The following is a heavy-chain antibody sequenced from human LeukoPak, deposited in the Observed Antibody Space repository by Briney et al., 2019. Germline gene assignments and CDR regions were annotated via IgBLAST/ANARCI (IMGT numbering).Heavy chain of an antibody. J-gene: IGHJ5*01. Sequence: SETLSLTCTVSGGSISSHYWSWIRQPPGKGLEWVAYIYYSGSTNYNPSLKSRVTISVDTSKNQFSMKLSSVNAADTAVYYCARNRTPYYYGSGRAGWFDRWGQGTLVTVSS. CDR3: ARNRTPYYYGSGRAGWFDR. D-gene: IGHD3-10*01. V-gene: IGHV4-59*11. CDR2: IYYSGST. CDR1: GGSISSHY.